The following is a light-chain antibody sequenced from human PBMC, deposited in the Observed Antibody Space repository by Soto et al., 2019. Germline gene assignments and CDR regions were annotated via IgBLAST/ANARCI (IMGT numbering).Light chain of an antibody. V-gene: IGKV1-39*01. Sequence: DIQMTQSPSSLSASVGDRVTITCRASQSISRYLNWYQQKPGKAPKLLIFAASSLQSGVPSRFSGSESGTDFTLTISSLQPEDFATYYCQQSYRTLMYTFGQGTKLQI. CDR2: AAS. CDR1: QSISRY. CDR3: QQSYRTLMYT. J-gene: IGKJ2*01.